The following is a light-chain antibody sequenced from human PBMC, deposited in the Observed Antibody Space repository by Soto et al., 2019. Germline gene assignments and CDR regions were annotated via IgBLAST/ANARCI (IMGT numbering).Light chain of an antibody. J-gene: IGKJ4*01. V-gene: IGKV1-39*01. Sequence: DIQMTQSPSSLSASVGDRVTITCRASQSISSYLNWYQQKPGKAPNLLIYAASSLQSGVPSRFSGSGSGTDFTLTISSLQPEDFATYYCQQSYSTPPAFGGGTKVHIK. CDR2: AAS. CDR1: QSISSY. CDR3: QQSYSTPPA.